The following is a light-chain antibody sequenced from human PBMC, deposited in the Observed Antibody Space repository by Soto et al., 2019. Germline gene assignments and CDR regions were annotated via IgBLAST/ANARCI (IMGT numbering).Light chain of an antibody. V-gene: IGKV3-11*01. CDR3: QQYDTSPPIT. CDR2: DAS. CDR1: QSVGSY. J-gene: IGKJ5*01. Sequence: EIVLTQSPATLSLSPGERATLSCRASQSVGSYLAWYQHKPGQAPRLLIYDASNRATGVPARFSGSGSGTDFTLTISSLEPEDFAVYYCQQYDTSPPITFGQGTRLEI.